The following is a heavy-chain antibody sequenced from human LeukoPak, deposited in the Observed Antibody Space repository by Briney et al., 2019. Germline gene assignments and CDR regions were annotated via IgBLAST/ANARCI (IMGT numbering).Heavy chain of an antibody. CDR2: TYYRSKWYN. CDR1: GDSVSSNSAA. Sequence: SQTLSLTCAISGDSVSSNSAAWNWIRQSPSRGLEWLGRTYYRSKWYNDYAVSVKSRITINPDTSKNQFSLQLNSVTPEDTAVYYCARESIVSSSWYGSFDYWGQGTLVTVSS. CDR3: ARESIVSSSWYGSFDY. V-gene: IGHV6-1*01. D-gene: IGHD6-13*01. J-gene: IGHJ4*02.